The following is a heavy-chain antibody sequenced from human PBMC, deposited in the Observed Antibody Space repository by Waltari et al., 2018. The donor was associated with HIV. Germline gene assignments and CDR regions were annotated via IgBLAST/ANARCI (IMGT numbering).Heavy chain of an antibody. CDR2: IYYRGDT. CDR1: GGSLINYY. J-gene: IGHJ4*02. Sequence: QVQLQESGPGLVKLSETLSLTCNVSGGSLINYYWTWIRQSPGKGLEYIGYIYYRGDTNYNPSLKSRIAISLDTSKSQFSLRLNSVTAVDTAIYYCARRPETALVQFDSWGQGTLVTVSS. D-gene: IGHD1-1*01. CDR3: ARRPETALVQFDS. V-gene: IGHV4-59*08.